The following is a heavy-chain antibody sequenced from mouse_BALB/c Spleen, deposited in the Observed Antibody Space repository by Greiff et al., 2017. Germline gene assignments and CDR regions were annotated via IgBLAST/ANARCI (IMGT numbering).Heavy chain of an antibody. CDR1: GYTFTSYY. CDR3: ARQDSSGLAY. D-gene: IGHD3-2*01. CDR2: IYPGNVNT. Sequence: QVQLKESGPELVKPGASVRISCKASGYTFTSYYIHWVKQRPGQGLEWIGWIYPGNVNTKYNEKFKGKATLTADKSSSTAYMQLSSLTSEDSAVYFCARQDSSGLAYWGQGTLVTVSA. J-gene: IGHJ3*01. V-gene: IGHV1S56*01.